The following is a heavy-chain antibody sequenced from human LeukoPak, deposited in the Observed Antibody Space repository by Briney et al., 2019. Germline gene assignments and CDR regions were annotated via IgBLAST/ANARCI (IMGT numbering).Heavy chain of an antibody. V-gene: IGHV3-15*01. J-gene: IGHJ4*02. D-gene: IGHD3-9*01. CDR3: TTGRAYYDILTGYFYTPTLDY. CDR2: IKSKTDGGTT. CDR1: GFTFTYAW. Sequence: GGSLRLSCAASGFTFTYAWMSWVRQAPGKGLEWVGRIKSKTDGGTTDYAAPVKGRFTISRDDSKNTLYLQMNSLKAEDTAVYYCTTGRAYYDILTGYFYTPTLDYWGQGTLVTVSS.